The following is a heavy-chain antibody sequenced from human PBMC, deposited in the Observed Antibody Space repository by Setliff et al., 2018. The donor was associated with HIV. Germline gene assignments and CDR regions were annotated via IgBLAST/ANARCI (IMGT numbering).Heavy chain of an antibody. CDR2: IKTDGRTT. V-gene: IGHV3-48*01. CDR1: GFTFKTYS. D-gene: IGHD3-16*01. CDR3: ARGRCSDAACFFDY. J-gene: IGHJ4*02. Sequence: PGESLKISCVGSGFTFKTYSMNWVRQAPGKGLEWLSYIKTDGRTTYDADSVEGRFTISRDNAKNSLYLQMDNLTVDDTAVYFCARGRCSDAACFFDYWGQGTLVTVS.